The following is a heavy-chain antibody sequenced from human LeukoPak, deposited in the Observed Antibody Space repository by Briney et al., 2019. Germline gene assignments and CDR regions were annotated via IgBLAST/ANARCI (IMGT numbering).Heavy chain of an antibody. CDR1: GFTFSSYW. V-gene: IGHV3-7*01. CDR2: IKQDGSEK. CDR3: ASGWYHDAFDI. J-gene: IGHJ3*02. Sequence: GGSLRLSCAASGFTFSSYWMSWVRQAPGKGLEWVANIKQDGSEKYYVDSVKGRFTISRDNAKNSLYLQMNSLRAEDTAVYYCASGWYHDAFDIWGQGTMVTVSS. D-gene: IGHD6-19*01.